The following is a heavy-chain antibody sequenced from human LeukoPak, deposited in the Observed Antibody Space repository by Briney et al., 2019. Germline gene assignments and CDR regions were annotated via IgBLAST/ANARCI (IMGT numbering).Heavy chain of an antibody. CDR1: GGSISKSTYY. CDR3: ARSHRIAVAGRAFDY. V-gene: IGHV4-39*07. Sequence: SETLSLTCSVSGGSISKSTYYWGWIRQPPGKGLEWIGIFYYSGSTYYSPSLKSRVTISVDTSKNQFSLKLSSVTAADTAVYYCARSHRIAVAGRAFDYWGQGTLVTVSS. CDR2: FYYSGST. J-gene: IGHJ4*02. D-gene: IGHD6-19*01.